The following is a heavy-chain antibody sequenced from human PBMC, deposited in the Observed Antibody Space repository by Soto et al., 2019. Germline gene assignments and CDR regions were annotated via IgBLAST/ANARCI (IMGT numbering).Heavy chain of an antibody. CDR2: IIPIFGTA. J-gene: IGHJ4*02. D-gene: IGHD4-17*01. CDR1: GGTFSSYA. V-gene: IGHV1-69*12. Sequence: QVQLVQSGAEVKKPGSSVKVSCKASGGTFSSYAISWVRQAPGQGLEWMGGIIPIFGTANYAQKFQGRVTITADESTSTAYMELSNLRSEDTAVYYCASMADYCDYCITSNFDYWGQGTLVTVSS. CDR3: ASMADYCDYCITSNFDY.